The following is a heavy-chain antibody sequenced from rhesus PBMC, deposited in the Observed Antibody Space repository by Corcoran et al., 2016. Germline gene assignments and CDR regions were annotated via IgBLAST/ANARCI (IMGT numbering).Heavy chain of an antibody. J-gene: IGHJ1*01. V-gene: IGHV4-65*01. CDR2: ISGSSGST. CDR1: GGSISSSYW. CDR3: ARDGGDYYGSGYPEYFEF. D-gene: IGHD3-28*01. Sequence: QVQLQESGPGLVKPSETLSLTCAVSGGSISSSYWWSWLRPPPGKGPEWFGYISGSSGSTYYNPTLKSRVIISTDTSKNQFALKLSSVTAADTAVYYCARDGGDYYGSGYPEYFEFWGQGALVTVSS.